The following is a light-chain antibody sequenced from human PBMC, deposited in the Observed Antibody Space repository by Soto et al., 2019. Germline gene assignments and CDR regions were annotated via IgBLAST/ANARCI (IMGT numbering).Light chain of an antibody. Sequence: EIGLSHSPATLSLYPGERATLSCRASQSVSSYLAWYQQKPGQAPRLLIFDASNRATGIPARFSGSGSGTDFTLTISSLEPEDSAVYFCQQRSNWRTFGHVT. J-gene: IGKJ1*01. CDR2: DAS. CDR1: QSVSSY. V-gene: IGKV3-11*01. CDR3: QQRSNWRT.